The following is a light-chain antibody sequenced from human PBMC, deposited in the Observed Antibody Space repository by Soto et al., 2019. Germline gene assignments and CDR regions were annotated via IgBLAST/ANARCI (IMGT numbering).Light chain of an antibody. CDR3: QQYGSSPIT. CDR1: QTFSSSF. V-gene: IGKV3-20*01. Sequence: EIVLTQSPGTLSLSPGERATLSCRASQTFSSSFLAWYQQKPGQAPRLLIYGASSRATGIPDRFSGSGSGTDFTLTISRLEPEDFAVYYCQQYGSSPITFGQGTRLEIK. CDR2: GAS. J-gene: IGKJ5*01.